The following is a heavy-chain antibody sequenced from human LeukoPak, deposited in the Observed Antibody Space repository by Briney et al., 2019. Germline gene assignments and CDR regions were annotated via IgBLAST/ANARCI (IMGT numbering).Heavy chain of an antibody. CDR3: ASLYDQGAFDI. J-gene: IGHJ3*02. V-gene: IGHV4-59*08. CDR2: IYYSGST. Sequence: SEILSLTCTVPGGSISSYYWSWIRQPPGKGLEWIGYIYYSGSTNYNPSLKSRVTISVDTSKNQFSLKLSSVTAADTAVYYCASLYDQGAFDIWGQGTMVTVSS. CDR1: GGSISSYY. D-gene: IGHD2/OR15-2a*01.